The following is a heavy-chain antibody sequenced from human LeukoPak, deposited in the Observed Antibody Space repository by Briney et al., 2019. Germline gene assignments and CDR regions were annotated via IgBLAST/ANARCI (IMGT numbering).Heavy chain of an antibody. CDR3: ARGYSYGYSPDWYFDL. Sequence: SETLSLTCTVSGGSISSSSYYWGWIRQPPGKGLEWIGSIYYSGSTYYNPSLKSRVTISVDTSKNQFSLKLSSVTAADTAVYYCARGYSYGYSPDWYFDLWGRGTLVTVSS. D-gene: IGHD5-18*01. CDR1: GGSISSSSYY. J-gene: IGHJ2*01. V-gene: IGHV4-39*07. CDR2: IYYSGST.